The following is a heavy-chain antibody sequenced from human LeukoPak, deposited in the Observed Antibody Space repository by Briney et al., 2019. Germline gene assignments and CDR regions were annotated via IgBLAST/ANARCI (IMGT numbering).Heavy chain of an antibody. D-gene: IGHD3-3*01. CDR2: TIPIFGTA. J-gene: IGHJ4*02. Sequence: SVKVSCKASGGTFSSYAISWVRQAPGQGLEWMGGTIPIFGTANYAQKFQGRVTITADESTSTAYMELSSLRSEDTAVYYCARTDYDFWSGFFWGQGTLVTVSS. V-gene: IGHV1-69*13. CDR3: ARTDYDFWSGFF. CDR1: GGTFSSYA.